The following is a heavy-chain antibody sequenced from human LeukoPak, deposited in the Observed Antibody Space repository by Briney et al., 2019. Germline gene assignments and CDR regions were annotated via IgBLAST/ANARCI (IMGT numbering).Heavy chain of an antibody. V-gene: IGHV1-18*01. Sequence: GASVKVSCKASGYTFTSYGISWVRQAPGQGLEWMEWISAYNGNTNYAQKLQGRVTMTTDTSTSTAYMELRSLRSDDTAVYYCASALHLPLQYFDWYMDVWGQGTTVTVSS. D-gene: IGHD3-9*01. CDR1: GYTFTSYG. J-gene: IGHJ6*02. CDR2: ISAYNGNT. CDR3: ASALHLPLQYFDWYMDV.